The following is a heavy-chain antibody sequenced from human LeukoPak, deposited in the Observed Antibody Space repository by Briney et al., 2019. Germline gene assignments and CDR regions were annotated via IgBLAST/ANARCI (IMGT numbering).Heavy chain of an antibody. CDR2: IYYSGNP. CDR1: GGSISNNNYY. J-gene: IGHJ4*02. Sequence: PAVTLTLTCTVSGGSISNNNYYWAWIRQAPGKGLECIGSIYYSGNPYYNPSLKSRITISVDTSKNQFSLRLSSVTAADTTVYYCATWRTATTGFVYSGQGTLVTVSS. CDR3: ATWRTATTGFVY. V-gene: IGHV4-39*01. D-gene: IGHD1-1*01.